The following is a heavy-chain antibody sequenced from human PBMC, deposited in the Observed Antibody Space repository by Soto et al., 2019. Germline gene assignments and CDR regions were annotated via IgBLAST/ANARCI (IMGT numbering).Heavy chain of an antibody. J-gene: IGHJ4*02. CDR1: GYIFNSFG. CDR3: ERRWTTGEIDY. CDR2: ISAYTGNT. V-gene: IGHV1-18*01. Sequence: QVQLVQSGGEVKKPGASVKVSCKASGYIFNSFGISWVRQAPGQGLEWMGCISAYTGNTKYAQNFQGRVTMTTDTSTSTAYMELRSLRSDDTAVYYCERRWTTGEIDYWGQGTLVTVSS. D-gene: IGHD4-17*01.